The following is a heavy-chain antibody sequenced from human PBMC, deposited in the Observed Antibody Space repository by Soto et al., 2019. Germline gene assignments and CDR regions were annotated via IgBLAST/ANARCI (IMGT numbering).Heavy chain of an antibody. CDR1: DCSISNSNYY. D-gene: IGHD1-1*01. Sequence: SETLSLTCSVSDCSISNSNYYWCWILQPPGKGLEWIGSIYYTGNTYYNASLKSRVTISMDASKNQFSLNLRSVTAEDTAIYYWARCVQVINSGAFERWGQGTVVTV. V-gene: IGHV4-39*01. J-gene: IGHJ3*01. CDR2: IYYTGNT. CDR3: ARCVQVINSGAFER.